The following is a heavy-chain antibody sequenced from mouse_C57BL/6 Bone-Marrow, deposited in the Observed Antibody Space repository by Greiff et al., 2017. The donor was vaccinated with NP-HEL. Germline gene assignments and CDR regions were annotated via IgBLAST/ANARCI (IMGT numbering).Heavy chain of an antibody. Sequence: QVQLQQPGAELVKPGASVKLSCKASGYTFTTYWMQWVKQRPGQGLEWIGEIDPSDSCTNYNQKFKGTATLTVDTSSSTANMQLSSLTSEDSAVYYCARKAFYGRSYEFADWGQGTLVTGSA. V-gene: IGHV1-50*01. D-gene: IGHD1-1*01. CDR3: ARKAFYGRSYEFAD. J-gene: IGHJ3*01. CDR1: GYTFTTYW. CDR2: IDPSDSCT.